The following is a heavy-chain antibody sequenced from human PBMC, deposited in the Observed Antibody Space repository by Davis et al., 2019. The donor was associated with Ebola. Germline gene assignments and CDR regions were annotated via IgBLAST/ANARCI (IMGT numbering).Heavy chain of an antibody. CDR3: ARVRAPYYFDY. J-gene: IGHJ4*02. V-gene: IGHV3-53*01. CDR1: GFAVSTNH. Sequence: GESLKISCAASGFAVSTNHMSWVRQAPGEGLEWVSVLDSGATTNYADSVKGRFTISRDNSRNTAYLQMNSLRAEDTAVYYCARVRAPYYFDYWGQGTLVTVSS. CDR2: LDSGATT.